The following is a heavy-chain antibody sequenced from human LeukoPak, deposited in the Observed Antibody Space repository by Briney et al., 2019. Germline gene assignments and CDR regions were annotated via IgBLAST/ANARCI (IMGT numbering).Heavy chain of an antibody. Sequence: GGSLRLSCAASGFTFSADSMSWVRQAPGKGLVWVSRINSDGSSTNYADSVKGRFTISRDNAKNTLFLQMNSLRAEDTAVYYCARVRYCDYWGQGTLVTVSS. CDR1: GFTFSADS. J-gene: IGHJ4*02. V-gene: IGHV3-74*01. CDR2: INSDGSST. CDR3: ARVRYCDY. D-gene: IGHD1-14*01.